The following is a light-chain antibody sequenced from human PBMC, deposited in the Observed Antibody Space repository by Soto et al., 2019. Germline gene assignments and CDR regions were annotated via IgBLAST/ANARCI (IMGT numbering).Light chain of an antibody. J-gene: IGLJ1*01. V-gene: IGLV2-23*01. Sequence: SALTQPASVSGSPGQSITISCTGTSTDIGAYNYVSWYQQHPGKAPKLLIYEGSRRPSGISHRFSGSRSGNTASLTISGLRAEDEADYYCCSYANSGSFVFGTGTKLTVL. CDR2: EGS. CDR3: CSYANSGSFV. CDR1: STDIGAYNY.